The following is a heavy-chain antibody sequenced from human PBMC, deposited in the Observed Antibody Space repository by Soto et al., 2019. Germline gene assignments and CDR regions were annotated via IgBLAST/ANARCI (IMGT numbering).Heavy chain of an antibody. CDR3: ARESSQRITIFGVVTEEYFQH. CDR2: IIPIFGTA. D-gene: IGHD3-3*01. J-gene: IGHJ1*01. CDR1: GGTFSSYA. Sequence: SVKVSCKASGGTFSSYAISWVRQAPGQGLEWVGGIIPIFGTANYAQKFQGRVTITADESTSTAYMELSSLRSEDTAVYYCARESSQRITIFGVVTEEYFQHWGQGALVTVSS. V-gene: IGHV1-69*13.